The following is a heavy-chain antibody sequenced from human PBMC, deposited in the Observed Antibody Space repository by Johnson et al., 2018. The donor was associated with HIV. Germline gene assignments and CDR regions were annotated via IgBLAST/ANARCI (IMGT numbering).Heavy chain of an antibody. CDR1: GFTFSTYW. Sequence: VQLVESGGGLVQTVGSRRLSCAASGFTFSTYWMSWVRQAPGKGLEWVANIKQDGSEKQYVDSVKGRFTISRDNSKNSLFLQMNSLSAEDTAIYYCARDPPGRAFDVWGLGTTVTVSS. CDR2: IKQDGSEK. J-gene: IGHJ3*01. CDR3: ARDPPGRAFDV. V-gene: IGHV3-7*01.